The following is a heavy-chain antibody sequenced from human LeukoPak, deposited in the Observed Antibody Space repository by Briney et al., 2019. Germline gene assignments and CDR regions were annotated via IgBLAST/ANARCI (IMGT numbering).Heavy chain of an antibody. CDR2: ISAYNGNT. V-gene: IGHV1-18*01. CDR1: GYTFTSYG. Sequence: GASVKVSCKASGYTFTSYGISWVRQAPGQGLEWMGWISAYNGNTNYAQKPQGRVTMTTDTSTSTAYMELRSLRSDDTAVYYCAGSATIFGVVPAYMDVWGKGTTVTVSS. CDR3: AGSATIFGVVPAYMDV. D-gene: IGHD3-3*01. J-gene: IGHJ6*03.